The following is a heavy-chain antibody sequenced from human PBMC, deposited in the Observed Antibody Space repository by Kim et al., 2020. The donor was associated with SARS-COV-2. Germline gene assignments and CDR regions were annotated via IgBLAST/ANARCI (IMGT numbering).Heavy chain of an antibody. Sequence: GGSLRLSCAASGFTFSSYDMHWVRQATGKGLEWVSAIGTAGDTYYPGSVKGRFTISRENAKNSLYLQMNSLRAGDTAVYYCARGVRGVIPTLFDYWGQGTLVTVSS. CDR1: GFTFSSYD. V-gene: IGHV3-13*04. CDR2: IGTAGDT. D-gene: IGHD3-10*01. J-gene: IGHJ4*02. CDR3: ARGVRGVIPTLFDY.